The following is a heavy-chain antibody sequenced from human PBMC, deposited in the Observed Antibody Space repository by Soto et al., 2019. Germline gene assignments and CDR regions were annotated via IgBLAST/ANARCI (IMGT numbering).Heavy chain of an antibody. V-gene: IGHV3-23*01. J-gene: IGHJ6*02. CDR3: AKGSSSGWAYYYYGMDV. D-gene: IGHD3-22*01. CDR1: GFTFSSYA. CDR2: ISGSVVST. Sequence: EVQLLESGGGLVQPGGSPRLSCAASGFTFSSYAMSWVRQAPGKGLEWVSAISGSVVSTYYADSVKGRFTISRDNSKKTLYLQMNSLRAEDTAVYYCAKGSSSGWAYYYYGMDVWGQGTTVTVSS.